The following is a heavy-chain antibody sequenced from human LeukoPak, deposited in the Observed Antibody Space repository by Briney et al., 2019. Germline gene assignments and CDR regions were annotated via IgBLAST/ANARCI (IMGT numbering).Heavy chain of an antibody. V-gene: IGHV1-18*01. D-gene: IGHD3-3*01. Sequence: ASVKVSCEASGYTFTSYGISWLRQAPGQGLEWLGWISGYNGNTNYAQKFQGRVTMTTDTPTSTAYMDLRSLKSDDTAVHYCAVHDFYSGGYHFDYWGQGTLVTVSS. CDR1: GYTFTSYG. CDR3: AVHDFYSGGYHFDY. CDR2: ISGYNGNT. J-gene: IGHJ4*02.